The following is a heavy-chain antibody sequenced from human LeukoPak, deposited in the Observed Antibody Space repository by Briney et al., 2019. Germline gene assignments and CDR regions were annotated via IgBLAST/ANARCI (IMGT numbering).Heavy chain of an antibody. D-gene: IGHD3-22*01. Sequence: GGSLRLSCAASGFTFDDYAMHWVRQAPGKGLEWVSLISGDGGSTYYADSVKGRFTISRDNSKNSLYLQINSLRTEDTALYYCASVGGYYDSSGYYRFDYWGQGTLVTVSS. J-gene: IGHJ4*02. CDR3: ASVGGYYDSSGYYRFDY. CDR1: GFTFDDYA. CDR2: ISGDGGST. V-gene: IGHV3-43*02.